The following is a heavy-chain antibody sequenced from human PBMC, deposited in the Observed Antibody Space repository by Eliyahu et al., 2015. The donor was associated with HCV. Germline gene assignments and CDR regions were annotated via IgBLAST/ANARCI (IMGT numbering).Heavy chain of an antibody. J-gene: IGHJ4*02. CDR2: VYPDDSTT. V-gene: IGHV5-51*01. CDR1: GYKFSXYW. Sequence: EVQLVQSGAEVKXPGESLKISCQASGYKFSXYWIGWVRQMPGKGXEWMGIVYPDDSTTKYXPSFQGQVTISADTSINTAYLQWTRLKASDSAIYYCARHGDQTTVTYAAYYWGQGTLVTVS. D-gene: IGHD4-17*01. CDR3: ARHGDQTTVTYAAYY.